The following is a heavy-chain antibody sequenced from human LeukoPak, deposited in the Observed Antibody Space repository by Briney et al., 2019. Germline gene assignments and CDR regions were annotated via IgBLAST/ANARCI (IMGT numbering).Heavy chain of an antibody. D-gene: IGHD3-10*01. CDR2: ISSSSTI. Sequence: PGGSLRLSCAASGFTFSSYSMNWVRQAPGKGLEWVSYISSSSTIYYADSVKGRFTTSRENAKNSLYLQMNSLRAEDTAVYYCARVVLWFGEFFVWGQGTLVTVSS. J-gene: IGHJ4*02. CDR3: ARVVLWFGEFFV. CDR1: GFTFSSYS. V-gene: IGHV3-48*01.